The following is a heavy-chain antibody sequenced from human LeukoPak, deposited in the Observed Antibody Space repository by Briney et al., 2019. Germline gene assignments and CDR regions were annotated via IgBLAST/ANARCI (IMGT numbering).Heavy chain of an antibody. CDR3: ASAGLTYGSGSYFVY. D-gene: IGHD3-10*01. CDR1: GSTFSNYV. V-gene: IGHV3-20*04. Sequence: VGTLRLSCAASGSTFSNYVMNCVREAPGEGREWVSGIIVDGGSTGYADSVKGRFTISRDNAKNSLYLQMNSLRAEDTALYYCASAGLTYGSGSYFVYWGQGTLVTVSS. CDR2: IIVDGGST. J-gene: IGHJ4*02.